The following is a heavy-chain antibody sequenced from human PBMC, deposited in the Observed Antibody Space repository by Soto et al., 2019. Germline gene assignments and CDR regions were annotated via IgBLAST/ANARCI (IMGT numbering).Heavy chain of an antibody. J-gene: IGHJ3*02. D-gene: IGHD2-15*01. Sequence: GGSLRLSCAASGFTFSSYAMHWVRQAPGKGLEWVAVISYDGSNKYYADSVKGRFTISRDNSKNTLYLQMNSLRAEYTAVYYCARAEDGPNDAFDIWGQGTMVTVSS. CDR1: GFTFSSYA. CDR2: ISYDGSNK. V-gene: IGHV3-30-3*01. CDR3: ARAEDGPNDAFDI.